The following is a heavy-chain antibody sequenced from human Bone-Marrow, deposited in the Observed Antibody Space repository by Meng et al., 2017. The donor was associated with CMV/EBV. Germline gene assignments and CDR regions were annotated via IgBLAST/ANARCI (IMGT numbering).Heavy chain of an antibody. CDR1: GFTVSNNY. J-gene: IGHJ4*02. V-gene: IGHV3-66*01. CDR2: IYRSGST. D-gene: IGHD1-14*01. CDR3: AREGAPTYNSRVGYFDC. Sequence: GESLKISCAASGFTVSNNYMSWVRQAPGKGLELVSVIYRSGSTYYADSVKGRFTISRDNSKNTVYVQMNSLRAADTAVYYCAREGAPTYNSRVGYFDCWGQGTLVTVSS.